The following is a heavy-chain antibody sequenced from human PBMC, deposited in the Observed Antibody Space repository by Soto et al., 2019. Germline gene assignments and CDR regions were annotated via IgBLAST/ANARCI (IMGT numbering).Heavy chain of an antibody. D-gene: IGHD5-18*01. V-gene: IGHV2-5*02. CDR3: AHRPRGYSYHFDY. J-gene: IGHJ4*02. CDR1: GFSLTTRGVG. Sequence: QITLKESGPTLVKPTQTLTLTCTFSGFSLTTRGVGVGWIRQPPGKALEWLALIYWADDEGYSPSLKSRLTIATDTSKNPVVLTTTNTDPVDTATYYCAHRPRGYSYHFDYWCQGTLVTVSS. CDR2: IYWADDE.